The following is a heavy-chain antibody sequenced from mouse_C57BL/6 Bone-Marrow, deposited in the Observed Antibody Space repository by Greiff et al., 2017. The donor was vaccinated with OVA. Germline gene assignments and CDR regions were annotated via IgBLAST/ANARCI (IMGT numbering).Heavy chain of an antibody. CDR1: GYTFTDYE. CDR3: TRWEFITTVEAY. J-gene: IGHJ3*01. V-gene: IGHV1-15*01. D-gene: IGHD1-1*01. CDR2: IDPETGGT. Sequence: QVQLQQSGAELVRPGASVTLSCKASGYTFTDYEMHWVKQTPVPGLEWIGAIDPETGGTAYNQKFKGKAILTADKSSSTAYMELRSLTSEDSAVYYCTRWEFITTVEAYWGQGTLVTVSA.